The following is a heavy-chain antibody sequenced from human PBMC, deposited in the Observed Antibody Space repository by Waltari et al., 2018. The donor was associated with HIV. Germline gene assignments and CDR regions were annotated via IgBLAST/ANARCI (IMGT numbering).Heavy chain of an antibody. V-gene: IGHV3-30*01. Sequence: QPPLVESGGGVVRPGRSLRLSCVASDYVFTVSALHWLRQTPGKGLEWVAFISYDGTKKSYADSGKGRCTISRDNPKKTIYLEMNSLRTEDTALYYCARDSSGWSYNYFGPWGQGSLVTVSS. CDR1: DYVFTVSA. D-gene: IGHD6-19*01. CDR3: ARDSSGWSYNYFGP. J-gene: IGHJ5*02. CDR2: ISYDGTKK.